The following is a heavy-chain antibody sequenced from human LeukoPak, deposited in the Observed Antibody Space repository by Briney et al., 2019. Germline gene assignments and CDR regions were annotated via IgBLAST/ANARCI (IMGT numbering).Heavy chain of an antibody. CDR3: ARNDYGDYPDY. Sequence: SETLSLTCTVSGGSISTYYWSGIRQPPGKGLEWIGYIYYSGGTNYNPSPKSRVTISVDTSKNQFSLKLSSVTAADTAVYYCARNDYGDYPDYWGQGTLVTVSS. D-gene: IGHD4-17*01. J-gene: IGHJ4*02. CDR1: GGSISTYY. CDR2: IYYSGGT. V-gene: IGHV4-59*01.